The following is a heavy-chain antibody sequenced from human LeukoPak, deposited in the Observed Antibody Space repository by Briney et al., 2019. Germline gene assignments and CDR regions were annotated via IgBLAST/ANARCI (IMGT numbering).Heavy chain of an antibody. V-gene: IGHV4-59*01. D-gene: IGHD5-18*01. CDR1: GGSISSYY. J-gene: IGHJ4*02. Sequence: SETLSLTCTVSGGSISSYYWSWIRQPPGKGLEWIGYIYYSGSTNYNPSLKGRVTISVDTSKNQFSLKLSSVTAADTAVYYCARTPGYSYGHRYFDYWGQGTLVTVSS. CDR3: ARTPGYSYGHRYFDY. CDR2: IYYSGST.